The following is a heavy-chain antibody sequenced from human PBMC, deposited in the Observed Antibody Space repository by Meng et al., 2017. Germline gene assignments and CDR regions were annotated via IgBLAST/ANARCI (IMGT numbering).Heavy chain of an antibody. CDR3: ASGEGFSAAGSY. CDR2: ISYDGSNK. CDR1: RFTFSSYA. V-gene: IGHV3-30*04. J-gene: IGHJ4*02. Sequence: GGSLRLSCAASRFTFSSYAMHWVRQAPGKGLEWVAVISYDGSNKYYADSVKGRFTISRDNSKNTLYLQMNSLRAEDTAVYYCASGEGFSAAGSYWGQGTLVTVSS. D-gene: IGHD6-13*01.